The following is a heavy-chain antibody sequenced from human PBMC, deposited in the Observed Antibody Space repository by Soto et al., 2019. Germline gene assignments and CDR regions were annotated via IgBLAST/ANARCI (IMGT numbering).Heavy chain of an antibody. J-gene: IGHJ5*02. CDR2: ISGSGGST. CDR3: AKSKDIVLMVYVMGFDP. Sequence: GGSLRLSCAASGFTFSSYAMSWVRQAPGKGLEWVSAISGSGGSTYYADSVKGRFTISRDNSKNTLYLQMSSLRAEDTAVYYCAKSKDIVLMVYVMGFDPWGEGTLVTVSS. V-gene: IGHV3-23*01. CDR1: GFTFSSYA. D-gene: IGHD2-8*01.